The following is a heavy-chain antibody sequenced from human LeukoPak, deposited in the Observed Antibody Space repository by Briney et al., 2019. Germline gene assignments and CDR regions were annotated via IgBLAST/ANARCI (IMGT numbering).Heavy chain of an antibody. V-gene: IGHV4-34*01. Sequence: SETLSLTCAVYGGSFSGYYWSWIRQPPGKGLEWIGEINHSGSTNYNPSLKSRVTISVDTSKNQFSLKLSSVTAADTAVYYCARVLLWFGELIDYWGQGTLVTVSS. CDR3: ARVLLWFGELIDY. D-gene: IGHD3-10*01. J-gene: IGHJ4*02. CDR1: GGSFSGYY. CDR2: INHSGST.